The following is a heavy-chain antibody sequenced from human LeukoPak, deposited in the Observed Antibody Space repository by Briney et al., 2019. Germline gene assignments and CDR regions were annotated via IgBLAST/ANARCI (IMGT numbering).Heavy chain of an antibody. Sequence: GGSLRLSCAVSGFTFSGSTIHWVRQASGRGLEWVGRIRSKTNDYATAYAASVRGRFTVSRDDSENTAYLQMNSLKTEDTAVYYCARAGFYGYGYYYYMDVWGKGTTVTVSS. CDR1: GFTFSGST. V-gene: IGHV3-73*01. CDR2: IRSKTNDYAT. J-gene: IGHJ6*03. D-gene: IGHD5-18*01. CDR3: ARAGFYGYGYYYYMDV.